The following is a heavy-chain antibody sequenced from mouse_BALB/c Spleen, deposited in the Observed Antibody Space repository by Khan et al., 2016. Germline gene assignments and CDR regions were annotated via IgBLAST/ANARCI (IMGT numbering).Heavy chain of an antibody. D-gene: IGHD2-1*01. J-gene: IGHJ2*01. Sequence: EVELVESGGGLVKPGGSLKLSCAASGFTFRDYAMSWVRQTPEKRLEWVASISTGDSTYYGDSVKGRFTISRDIARNILFLQMSGLGSEDTAMFYCEREDYDNYGDYFDYWGQGTTLAVSS. V-gene: IGHV5-6-5*01. CDR2: ISTGDST. CDR1: GFTFRDYA. CDR3: EREDYDNYGDYFDY.